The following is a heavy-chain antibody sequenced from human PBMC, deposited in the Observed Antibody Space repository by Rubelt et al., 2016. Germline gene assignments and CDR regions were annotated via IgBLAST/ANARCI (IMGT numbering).Heavy chain of an antibody. D-gene: IGHD3-3*01. Sequence: SRDNAKNSLYLQMNSLRAEDTAVYYCARRARFLEWRHSLDYWGQGTLVTVSS. J-gene: IGHJ4*02. CDR3: ARRARFLEWRHSLDY. V-gene: IGHV3-11*06.